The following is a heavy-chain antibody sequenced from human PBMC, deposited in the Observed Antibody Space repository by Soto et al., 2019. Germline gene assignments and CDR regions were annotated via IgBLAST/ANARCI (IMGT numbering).Heavy chain of an antibody. CDR2: ISGSGGST. CDR1: GFTFSSYS. J-gene: IGHJ4*02. V-gene: IGHV3-23*01. Sequence: GGSLRLSCAASGFTFSSYSMSWVRQAPGKGLEWVSAISGSGGSTYYADSVKGRFTISRDNSKNTLYLQMNSLRAEDTAVYYCAKDGCGGDCYSVLIHGYDFDCWGQGTLVTVSS. CDR3: AKDGCGGDCYSVLIHGYDFDC. D-gene: IGHD2-21*02.